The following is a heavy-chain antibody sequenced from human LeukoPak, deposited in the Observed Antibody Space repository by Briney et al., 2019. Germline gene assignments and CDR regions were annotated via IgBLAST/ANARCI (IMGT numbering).Heavy chain of an antibody. D-gene: IGHD3-3*01. CDR3: ARRYISTIFGVVIYYFDY. CDR1: GYTVTSYG. Sequence: ASVKVSCKASGYTVTSYGIAWVRQDRGEGREWMVWISTYNDNTNYAQKLQGRVTMTTDTSTSTAYMELRSLRSDDTAVYYCARRYISTIFGVVIYYFDYWGQGTLVTVSS. J-gene: IGHJ4*02. CDR2: ISTYNDNT. V-gene: IGHV1-18*01.